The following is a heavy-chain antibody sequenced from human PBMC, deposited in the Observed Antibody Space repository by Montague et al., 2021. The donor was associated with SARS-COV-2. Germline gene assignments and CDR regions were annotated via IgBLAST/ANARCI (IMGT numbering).Heavy chain of an antibody. CDR1: RLPFNGYA. Sequence: SLRLSYAASRLPFNGYAMHWVRQAPGKGLEWLTFISHDESNHRYADSVKGRFTISRDNSKNTLYLQMDSLRPEDTAVYYCAREGYRSGSFYIDYWGQGTLVTVSS. V-gene: IGHV3-30*04. D-gene: IGHD1-26*01. CDR2: ISHDESNH. CDR3: AREGYRSGSFYIDY. J-gene: IGHJ4*01.